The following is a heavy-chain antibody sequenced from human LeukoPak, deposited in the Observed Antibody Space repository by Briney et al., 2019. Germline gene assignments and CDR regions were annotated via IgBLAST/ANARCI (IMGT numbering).Heavy chain of an antibody. CDR1: GFTFSSYG. J-gene: IGHJ3*02. V-gene: IGHV3-30*18. CDR3: AKDVLEYCSGGSCWHLTFDI. D-gene: IGHD2-15*01. Sequence: QPGGSLRLSCAASGFTFSSYGMHWVRQAPGKGLEWAAVISYDGSNKYYADSVKGRFTISRDNSKNTLYLQMNSLRAEDTAVYYCAKDVLEYCSGGSCWHLTFDIWGQGTMVTVSS. CDR2: ISYDGSNK.